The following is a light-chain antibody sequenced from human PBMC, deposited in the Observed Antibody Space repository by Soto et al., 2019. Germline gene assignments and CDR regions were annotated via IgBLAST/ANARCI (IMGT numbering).Light chain of an antibody. J-gene: IGLJ1*01. CDR1: SGDVGGYVY. CDR2: EVT. Sequence: QSALTQPASVSGSPGQSIAISCTGTSGDVGGYVYVSWYQQHPDKAPKLMIYEVTKRPSWVSNRFSGSKSGNTASLTISGLQPEDEADYYCSSHTSGSTRVFGSGTKVTV. V-gene: IGLV2-14*01. CDR3: SSHTSGSTRV.